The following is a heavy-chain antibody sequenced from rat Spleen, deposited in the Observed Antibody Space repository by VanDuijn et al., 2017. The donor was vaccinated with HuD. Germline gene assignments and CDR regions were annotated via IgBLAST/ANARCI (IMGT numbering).Heavy chain of an antibody. CDR3: ARDAHTTALDY. CDR2: VSSGGNT. J-gene: IGHJ2*01. V-gene: IGHV2S12*01. Sequence: QVQLKESGPGLVQPSQTLSLTCTVSGFSLTSDGVSRVRQPPGKGLEWIAAVSSGGNTYYDSTLKSRLSISRDTSKSQVFLKMNSLQTEDIATYYCARDAHTTALDYWGQGVMVTVSS. D-gene: IGHD1-6*01. CDR1: GFSLTSDG.